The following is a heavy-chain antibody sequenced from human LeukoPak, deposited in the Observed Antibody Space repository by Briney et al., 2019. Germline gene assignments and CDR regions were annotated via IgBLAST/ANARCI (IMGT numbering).Heavy chain of an antibody. Sequence: GGSLRLSCAASGFTFSSYAMGWVRQAPGKGLEWVSAISGSGGNTYYADSVKGRFTISRDNSKNTLYLQMNSLRAEDTAVYYCAEDRRFGELSPCYFDYWGQGTLVTVSS. CDR2: ISGSGGNT. CDR1: GFTFSSYA. J-gene: IGHJ4*02. CDR3: AEDRRFGELSPCYFDY. D-gene: IGHD3-10*01. V-gene: IGHV3-23*01.